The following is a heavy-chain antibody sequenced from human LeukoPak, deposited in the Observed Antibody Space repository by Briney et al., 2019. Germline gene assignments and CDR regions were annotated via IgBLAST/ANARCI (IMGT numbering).Heavy chain of an antibody. CDR1: GGSISSYY. CDR3: ASGTTYYGSGSYYNS. Sequence: PSETLSLTCTVSGGSISSYYWSWIRQPPGKGLEWIGYIYYSGSTNYNPSLKSRVTISVDTSKNQFSLKLSSVTAADTAVYYCASGTTYYGSGSYYNSWGQGTLVTVSS. D-gene: IGHD3-10*01. CDR2: IYYSGST. V-gene: IGHV4-59*01. J-gene: IGHJ4*02.